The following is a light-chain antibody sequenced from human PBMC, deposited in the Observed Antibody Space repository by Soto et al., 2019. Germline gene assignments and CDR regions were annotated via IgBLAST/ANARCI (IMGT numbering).Light chain of an antibody. V-gene: IGKV3-15*01. Sequence: ILMTQSPATLSVSPGERATLSCRASQSVSNNLAWYQQKPGQAPRLLIYDASTRSTGIPARFSGSGSGTEFTLTISGLQSEDFAVYYCQQYNIWPPWTFGQGTKVEVK. J-gene: IGKJ1*01. CDR2: DAS. CDR3: QQYNIWPPWT. CDR1: QSVSNN.